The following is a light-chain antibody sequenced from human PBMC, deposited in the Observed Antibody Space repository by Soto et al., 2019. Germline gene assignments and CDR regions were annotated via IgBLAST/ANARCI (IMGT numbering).Light chain of an antibody. CDR1: SGHSRYA. CDR3: QTWDTGMV. V-gene: IGLV4-69*01. CDR2: LNTDGSH. Sequence: QSVLTQSPSASASLGASVKLTCTLSSGHSRYAIAWHQQQPEKGPRYLMKLNTDGSHRKGDGIPDRFSGSSSGAEHYLTISSLQSEDEADYYCQTWDTGMVFGGGTKLTVL. J-gene: IGLJ2*01.